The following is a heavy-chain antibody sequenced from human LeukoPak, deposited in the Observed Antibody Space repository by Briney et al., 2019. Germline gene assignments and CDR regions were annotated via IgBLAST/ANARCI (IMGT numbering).Heavy chain of an antibody. Sequence: RASVKVSCKVSGYTLTELSMHWVRQAPGKGPEWMGGFDPEDGETIYAQKFQGRVTMTEDTSTDTAYMELSSLRYEDTAVYYCATDLLLGVVAAIPRTGYWGQGTLVTVSS. D-gene: IGHD2-15*01. CDR2: FDPEDGET. CDR3: ATDLLLGVVAAIPRTGY. CDR1: GYTLTELS. V-gene: IGHV1-24*01. J-gene: IGHJ4*02.